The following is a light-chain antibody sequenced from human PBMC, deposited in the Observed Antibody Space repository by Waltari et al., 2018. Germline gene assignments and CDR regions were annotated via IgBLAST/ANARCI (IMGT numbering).Light chain of an antibody. CDR1: SSNTGSNI. Sequence: QSVLTPPPPASGTPGQRVTTSCSGSSSNTGSNIVSWCQLLPGTAPKLLIYNSNQRPSGVPDRFSGSKSGTSASLAISGLQSEDEADYYCAAWDDSLNAWLFGAGTKLTVL. V-gene: IGLV1-44*01. CDR2: NSN. J-gene: IGLJ3*02. CDR3: AAWDDSLNAWL.